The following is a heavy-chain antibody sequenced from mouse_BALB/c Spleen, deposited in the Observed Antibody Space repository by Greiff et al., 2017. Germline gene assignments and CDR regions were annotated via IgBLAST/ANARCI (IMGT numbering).Heavy chain of an antibody. CDR3: ARDYDGPHYFDY. CDR1: GYTFTSYY. CDR2: IYPGDGST. V-gene: IGHV1S56*01. D-gene: IGHD2-4*01. Sequence: QVQLQQSGPELVKPGASVKMSCKASGYTFTSYYIHWVKQRPGQGLEWIGWIYPGDGSTKYNEKFKGKTTLTADKSSSTAYMLLSSLTSEDSAIYFCARDYDGPHYFDYWGQGTTLTVSS. J-gene: IGHJ2*01.